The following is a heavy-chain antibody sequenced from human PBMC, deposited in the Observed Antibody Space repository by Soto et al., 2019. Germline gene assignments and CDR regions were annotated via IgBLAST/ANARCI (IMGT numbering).Heavy chain of an antibody. J-gene: IGHJ6*02. Sequence: QVQLQESGPGLVKPSETLSLTCTVSGGSISSYYWSWIRQPPGKGLEWIGYIYYSGSTNYNPSLKRRVTISVDTSKNQFSLKLSSVTAADTAVYYCAQHLYYYGSGSYYNVGDVDGMDVWGQGTTVTVSS. D-gene: IGHD3-10*01. CDR1: GGSISSYY. V-gene: IGHV4-59*01. CDR2: IYYSGST. CDR3: AQHLYYYGSGSYYNVGDVDGMDV.